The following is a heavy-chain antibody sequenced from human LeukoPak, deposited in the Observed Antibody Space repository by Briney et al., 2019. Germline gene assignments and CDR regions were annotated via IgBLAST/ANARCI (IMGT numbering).Heavy chain of an antibody. J-gene: IGHJ4*02. CDR2: IYYSGST. D-gene: IGHD1-26*01. V-gene: IGHV4-39*01. CDR1: GGSISSSSYY. Sequence: PSETLSLTCTVSGGSISSSSYYWGWIRQPPGKGLEWIGSIYYSGSTYYNPSLKSRVTISVDTSKNQFSLKLSSVTAADTAVYYCASGAYSTLGAFWGLLRGGFFDYWGQGTLVTVSS. CDR3: ASGAYSTLGAFWGLLRGGFFDY.